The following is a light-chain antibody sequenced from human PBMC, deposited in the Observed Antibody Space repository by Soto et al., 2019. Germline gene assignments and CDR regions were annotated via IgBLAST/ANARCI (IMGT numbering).Light chain of an antibody. CDR3: QQYNNWPPT. J-gene: IGKJ5*01. Sequence: EIVMPQSQATLSVSLGERATFSCRASQSVRSNLAWYQQKPGQAPRLLIYDASTRAPGIPARFSGSGSGTELTLTISSLQSDDFAVYHCQQYNNWPPTFGHGTRLE. V-gene: IGKV3-15*01. CDR1: QSVRSN. CDR2: DAS.